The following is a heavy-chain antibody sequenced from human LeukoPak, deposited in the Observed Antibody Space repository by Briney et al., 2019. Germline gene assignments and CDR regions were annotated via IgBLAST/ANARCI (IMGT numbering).Heavy chain of an antibody. D-gene: IGHD2-2*01. Sequence: ASVKVSCKASGYTFTSDYMNWVRQAPGQGLEWMGIVHSSGGVIRYAQEFQDRVTVTRDTSTSTVYMELGSLRSQDTAIYYCARATYHDYWGQGTLVTVSS. CDR3: ARATYHDY. J-gene: IGHJ4*02. CDR1: GYTFTSDY. V-gene: IGHV1-46*01. CDR2: VHSSGGVI.